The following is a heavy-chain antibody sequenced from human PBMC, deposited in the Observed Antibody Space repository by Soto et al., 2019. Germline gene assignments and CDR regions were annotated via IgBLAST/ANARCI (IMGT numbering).Heavy chain of an antibody. CDR3: ARDWSNPAPITIFGVVIKRDYYYYYMDV. J-gene: IGHJ6*03. CDR2: IKQDGSEK. V-gene: IGHV3-7*01. D-gene: IGHD3-3*01. CDR1: GLTFSSYW. Sequence: GGSKRLSCAASGLTFSSYWMSWVRQAPGKGLEWVANIKQDGSEKYYVDSVKGRFTISRDNAKNSLYLQMNSLRAEDTAVYYCARDWSNPAPITIFGVVIKRDYYYYYMDVWGKGTTVTVSS.